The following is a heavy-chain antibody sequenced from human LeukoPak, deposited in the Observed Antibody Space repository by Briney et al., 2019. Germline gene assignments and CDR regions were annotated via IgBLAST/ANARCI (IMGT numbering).Heavy chain of an antibody. V-gene: IGHV4-34*01. D-gene: IGHD1-26*01. Sequence: SETLSLTCAVYGGSFSGYYWSWIRQPPGKGLEWSAEINNSGSTNYNPSLKSRVTISVDTSKNQFSLKLSSVTAADTAVYYCARGLGGYFDYWGQGTLVTVSS. CDR2: INNSGST. J-gene: IGHJ4*02. CDR1: GGSFSGYY. CDR3: ARGLGGYFDY.